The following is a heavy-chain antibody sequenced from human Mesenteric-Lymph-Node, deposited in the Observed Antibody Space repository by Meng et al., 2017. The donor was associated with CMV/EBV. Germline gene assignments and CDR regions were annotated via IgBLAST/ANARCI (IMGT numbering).Heavy chain of an antibody. CDR1: GGSVSDVRYY. Sequence: SETLSLTCTVSGGSVSDVRYYWSWIRQPPGKGLEWIGYAHYSESPKYNPFLKSRVTMSRDTSKNQFSLKVSSVSAADTAVYFCARVSGKAYGHSDDWFDSWGQGTLVTVSS. D-gene: IGHD4-17*01. CDR3: ARVSGKAYGHSDDWFDS. V-gene: IGHV4-61*01. J-gene: IGHJ5*01. CDR2: AHYSESP.